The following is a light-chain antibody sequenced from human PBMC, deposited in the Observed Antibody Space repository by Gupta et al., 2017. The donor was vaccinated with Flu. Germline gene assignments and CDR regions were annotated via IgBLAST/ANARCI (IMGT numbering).Light chain of an antibody. CDR2: DTS. V-gene: IGKV3-11*01. CDR1: QSPSNY. J-gene: IGKJ2*01. Sequence: RATLSWARGKGATRACRARQSPSNYLVWYQQKPGQAPRLLIYDTSIRATGIPARFSGSGSGTDFTLTISSLESEDSAVYYCQQRGEWPYTFGRGTKVE. CDR3: QQRGEWPYT.